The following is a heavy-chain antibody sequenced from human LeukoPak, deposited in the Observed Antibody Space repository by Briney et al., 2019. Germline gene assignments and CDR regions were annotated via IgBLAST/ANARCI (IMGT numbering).Heavy chain of an antibody. CDR1: GFTFSSYS. CDR2: ISSSGSTI. D-gene: IGHD3-10*01. Sequence: GGSLRLSCAASGFTFSSYSMNWVRQAPGKGLEWVSYISSSGSTISYADSVKGRFTISRDNAKNSLYLQMNSLRAEDTAVYYCARDPYGSGSYPLWGQGTLVTVSS. J-gene: IGHJ4*02. CDR3: ARDPYGSGSYPL. V-gene: IGHV3-48*04.